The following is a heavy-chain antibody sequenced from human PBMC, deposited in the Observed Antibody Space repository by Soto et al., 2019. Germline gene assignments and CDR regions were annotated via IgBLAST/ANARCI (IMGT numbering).Heavy chain of an antibody. CDR3: ARAYEGDYFDY. CDR2: VHPSGNI. CDR1: GGSFSGYY. V-gene: IGHV4-34*01. J-gene: IGHJ4*02. Sequence: SETLSLTCAVYGGSFSGYYWNWIRQPPGKGLEWIGEVHPSGNIYYNPSLKSRATISVDTSKNTLYLQMNSLRAEDTAVYYCARAYEGDYFDYWGQGTLVTVSS. D-gene: IGHD3-16*01.